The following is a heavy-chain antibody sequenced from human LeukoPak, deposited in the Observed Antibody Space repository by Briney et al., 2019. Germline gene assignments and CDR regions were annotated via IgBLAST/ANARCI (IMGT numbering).Heavy chain of an antibody. J-gene: IGHJ3*02. CDR2: ISGLGGST. D-gene: IGHD5-12*01. CDR3: ANLIVATIDDAFDI. Sequence: PGGSLRLSCAASGFTFSSYAMSWVRQAPGKGLEWVLDISGLGGSTYYADSLKGGFTISRDNSKNTLYLQMNSLRAEDTAVYYCANLIVATIDDAFDIWGQGTMVTVSS. CDR1: GFTFSSYA. V-gene: IGHV3-23*01.